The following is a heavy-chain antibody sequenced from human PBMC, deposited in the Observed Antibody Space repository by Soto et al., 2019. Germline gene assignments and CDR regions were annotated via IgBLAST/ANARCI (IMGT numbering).Heavy chain of an antibody. V-gene: IGHV3-30*18. CDR1: GFTFSSYG. D-gene: IGHD3-22*01. J-gene: IGHJ4*02. Sequence: PGGSLRLSCAASGFTFSSYGMHWVRQSPGKGLEWVAVISYDGSNKYYADSVKGRFTISRDNSKNTLYLQMNSLRAEDTAVYYCAKDLGASSGYYYPLDYWGQGTLVTVS. CDR2: ISYDGSNK. CDR3: AKDLGASSGYYYPLDY.